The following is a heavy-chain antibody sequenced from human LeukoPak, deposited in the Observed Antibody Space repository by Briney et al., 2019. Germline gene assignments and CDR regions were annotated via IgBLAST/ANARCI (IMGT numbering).Heavy chain of an antibody. CDR3: ARENGEDY. CDR2: IKQDGSEK. CDR1: GFTFSNYW. D-gene: IGHD3-10*01. V-gene: IGHV3-7*03. J-gene: IGHJ4*02. Sequence: GGSLRLSCAASGFTFSNYWMSWVRQAPGKGLEWVANIKQDGSEKDYVDSVKGRSTISRDNAKNSLYLQVNSLRAEDTAVYYCARENGEDYWGQGTLVTVSS.